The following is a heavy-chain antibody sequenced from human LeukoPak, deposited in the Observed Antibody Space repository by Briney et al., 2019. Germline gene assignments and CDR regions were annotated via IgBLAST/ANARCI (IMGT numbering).Heavy chain of an antibody. CDR2: IYYSGTA. Sequence: PETLSLTCTVSGGSISSYYWSWIRQPPGKGLEWIGYIYYSGTANYNPSLKSRVTISVDTPKNQFSLKLSSVTAADTAVYYCARGVYIAAAQYGYWGQGTLVTVSS. CDR3: ARGVYIAAAQYGY. D-gene: IGHD6-13*01. V-gene: IGHV4-59*01. J-gene: IGHJ4*02. CDR1: GGSISSYY.